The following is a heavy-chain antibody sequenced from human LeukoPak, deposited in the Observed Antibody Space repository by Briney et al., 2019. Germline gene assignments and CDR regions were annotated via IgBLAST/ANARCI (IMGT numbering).Heavy chain of an antibody. CDR3: ARSTTTVTVNNWFDP. Sequence: GGSLRLSCAASGFTFSGYWMTWVRQGPGKGLEWVANIKQDGSEKYYVDSVKGRFTISRDNAKNSMYLQMNSLRAEDTAVYYCARSTTTVTVNNWFDPWGQGTLVTVSS. CDR2: IKQDGSEK. V-gene: IGHV3-7*01. CDR1: GFTFSGYW. D-gene: IGHD4-17*01. J-gene: IGHJ5*02.